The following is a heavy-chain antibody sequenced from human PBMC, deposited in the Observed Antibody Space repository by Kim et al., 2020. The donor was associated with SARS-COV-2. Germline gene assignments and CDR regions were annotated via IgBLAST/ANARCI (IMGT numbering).Heavy chain of an antibody. CDR2: IKEDGRDT. V-gene: IGHV3-7*01. CDR1: GFAFSTSW. Sequence: GGSLRLSCVGSGFAFSTSWMTWVRQVPWKGLEWVANIKEDGRDTYYVDSVKGRFTISRDNAKSSVYLQMNSLRAEDTAVYYCARDPYVSSGYGAFDYWGQGTLVTVAS. D-gene: IGHD3-22*01. J-gene: IGHJ4*02. CDR3: ARDPYVSSGYGAFDY.